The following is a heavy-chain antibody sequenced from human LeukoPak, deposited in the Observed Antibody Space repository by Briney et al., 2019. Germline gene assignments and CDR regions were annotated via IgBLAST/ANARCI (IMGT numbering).Heavy chain of an antibody. V-gene: IGHV1-18*01. CDR1: GYTFTSYG. CDR3: ARESSAMVRGVTINPFDY. J-gene: IGHJ4*02. Sequence: ASVKVSCKASGYTFTSYGISWVRQAPGQGLEWMGWISAYNGNTNYAQKVQGRVTMTTDTSTSTAYMDLRSLRSDDTAVYYCARESSAMVRGVTINPFDYWGQGTLVTVSS. D-gene: IGHD3-10*01. CDR2: ISAYNGNT.